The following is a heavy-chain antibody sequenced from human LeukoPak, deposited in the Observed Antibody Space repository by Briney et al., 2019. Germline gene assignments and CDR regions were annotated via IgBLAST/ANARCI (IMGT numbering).Heavy chain of an antibody. CDR1: GFTFSSYG. CDR2: IWYDGSNK. CDR3: ARDGHIEMALIC. J-gene: IGHJ4*02. Sequence: PGGSLRLSCAASGFTFSSYGMHWVRQAPGKGLEWVAVIWYDGSNKYYADSVKGRFTISRDNSKNTLYLQMNSLRAEDTAVYYCARDGHIEMALICWGQGTLVTVSS. D-gene: IGHD5-24*01. V-gene: IGHV3-33*01.